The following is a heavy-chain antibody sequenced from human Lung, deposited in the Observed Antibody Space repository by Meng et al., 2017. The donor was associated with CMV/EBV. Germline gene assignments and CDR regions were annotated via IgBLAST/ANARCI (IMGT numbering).Heavy chain of an antibody. J-gene: IGHJ4*02. Sequence: SETLSLTCTLSLGSISSGSYYCGWLRHPPGKGLEWIGSIHYTGSTNYNPSLKTRVSISEDTSKNEFSLTLTSVTAADTAVYYCARTQWHVGYFDNWGQGTLVTVSS. CDR2: IHYTGST. D-gene: IGHD6-19*01. CDR1: LGSISSGSYY. CDR3: ARTQWHVGYFDN. V-gene: IGHV4-39*07.